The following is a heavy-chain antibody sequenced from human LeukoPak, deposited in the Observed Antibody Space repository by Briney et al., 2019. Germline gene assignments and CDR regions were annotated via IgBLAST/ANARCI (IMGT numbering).Heavy chain of an antibody. V-gene: IGHV3-74*01. D-gene: IGHD3-10*01. CDR2: LNPDGTDT. Sequence: RGSLRLSCAASGFTSSTYWTHWGRHVPGKGLGWVSHLNPDGTDTYYADSVKGRFTVSRDNARNTLYLQMNSLRAEDTAVYYCVGAHVAAYWGQGTLVTVSS. J-gene: IGHJ4*02. CDR3: VGAHVAAY. CDR1: GFTSSTYW.